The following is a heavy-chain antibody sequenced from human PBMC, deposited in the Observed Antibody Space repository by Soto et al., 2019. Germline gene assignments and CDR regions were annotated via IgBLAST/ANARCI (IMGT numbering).Heavy chain of an antibody. CDR3: ANNHPDSSGYPSWFDP. CDR1: GFTFSSYA. D-gene: IGHD3-22*01. Sequence: GGSLRLSCAASGFTFSSYAMNWVRQAPGKGLEWVSIISGSGDNTYYADSVKGRFTISRDNSKNTLYLQMNSLRAEDTAVYYCANNHPDSSGYPSWFDPWGQGTLVTVSS. CDR2: ISGSGDNT. V-gene: IGHV3-23*01. J-gene: IGHJ5*02.